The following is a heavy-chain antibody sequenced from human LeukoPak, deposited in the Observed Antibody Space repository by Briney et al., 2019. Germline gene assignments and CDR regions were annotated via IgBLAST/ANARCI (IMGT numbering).Heavy chain of an antibody. V-gene: IGHV3-23*01. J-gene: IGHJ4*02. D-gene: IGHD1-26*01. CDR2: ISGSGAST. Sequence: GGSLRLSCVASGFTFSSYWMSWVRQAPGKGLEWISGISGSGASTYYADSVTGRFTISRDNSRNTLYLQMNSLRGDDTAVYYCAKDVGKWESLHFFDYWGQGTLVTVSS. CDR1: GFTFSSYW. CDR3: AKDVGKWESLHFFDY.